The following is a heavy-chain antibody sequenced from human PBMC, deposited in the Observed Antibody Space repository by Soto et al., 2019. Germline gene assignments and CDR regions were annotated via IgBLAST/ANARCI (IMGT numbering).Heavy chain of an antibody. CDR2: INPNSGGT. V-gene: IGHV1-2*04. J-gene: IGHJ5*02. CDR3: ARGGYCSGGSCYSHWFDP. D-gene: IGHD2-15*01. CDR1: GYTFTGYY. Sequence: QVQLVQSGAEVKKPGASVKVSCKASGYTFTGYYMHWVRQAPGQGLEWMGWINPNSGGTNYSQKFQGWVTMARDTSISPAYMELGRLRSDDTAVYYCARGGYCSGGSCYSHWFDPWGQGTLVTVSS.